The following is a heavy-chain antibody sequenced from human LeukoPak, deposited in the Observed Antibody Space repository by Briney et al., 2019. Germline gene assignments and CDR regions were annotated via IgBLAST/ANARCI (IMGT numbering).Heavy chain of an antibody. V-gene: IGHV3-7*01. CDR2: IKQDGSEK. J-gene: IGHJ4*02. D-gene: IGHD3-22*01. Sequence: GGSLRLSCAASGFTFSSYWMSWVRQAPGKGLEWVANIKQDGSEKYYVDSVKGRFTISRDNAKNSLYLQMNSLRAEDTAVCYCAREGPYYDSSGYYPIFDYWGQGTLVTVSS. CDR1: GFTFSSYW. CDR3: AREGPYYDSSGYYPIFDY.